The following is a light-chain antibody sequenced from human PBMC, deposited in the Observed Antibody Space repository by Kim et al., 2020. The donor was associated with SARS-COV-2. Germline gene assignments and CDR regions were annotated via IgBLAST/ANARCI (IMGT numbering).Light chain of an antibody. Sequence: ASGGDRVTITCQASQDISKYLIWYQQKPGKAPKVLIYEASNLETGVPSRFSGSGSGTDFTFTINNLQPEDIGTYYCQQCDDLPLTFGGGTKVDIK. J-gene: IGKJ4*01. V-gene: IGKV1-33*01. CDR2: EAS. CDR3: QQCDDLPLT. CDR1: QDISKY.